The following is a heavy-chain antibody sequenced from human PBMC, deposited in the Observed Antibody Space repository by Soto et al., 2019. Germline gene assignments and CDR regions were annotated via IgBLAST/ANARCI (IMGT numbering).Heavy chain of an antibody. D-gene: IGHD3-3*01. J-gene: IGHJ6*02. CDR2: IWYDGSNK. V-gene: IGHV3-33*01. CDR1: GFTFSSYG. CDR3: ARDGRADAYYDFWSGYYVSSYYGLDV. Sequence: GASLRLSRAASGFTFSSYGMPWVRQAPGKGLEWVGVIWYDGSNKYYADSVKGRFTISRDHSKNTLYLQMNSLRAEDTAVYYCARDGRADAYYDFWSGYYVSSYYGLDVWGQGTTVNVSS.